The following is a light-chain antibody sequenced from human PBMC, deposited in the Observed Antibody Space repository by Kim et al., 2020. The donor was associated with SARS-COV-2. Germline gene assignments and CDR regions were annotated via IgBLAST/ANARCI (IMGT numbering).Light chain of an antibody. CDR2: GVS. Sequence: GQSITISCTGTSSDVGGYTYVSWYHQPPGKAPKLMIYGVSNRPSGVSNRFSGSKSGNTASLTISGLQAEDEADYYCSSYTTSTSVVFGGGTKVTVL. V-gene: IGLV2-14*03. CDR1: SSDVGGYTY. J-gene: IGLJ2*01. CDR3: SSYTTSTSVV.